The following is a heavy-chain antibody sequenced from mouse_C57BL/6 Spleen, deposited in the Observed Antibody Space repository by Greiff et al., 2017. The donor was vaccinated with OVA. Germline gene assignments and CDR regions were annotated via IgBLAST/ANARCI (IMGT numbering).Heavy chain of an antibody. Sequence: EVQRVESGGGLVKPGGSLKLSCAASGFTFSSYAMSWVRQTPEKRLEWVATISDGGSYTYYPDNVKGRFPISRDNAKNNLYLQMSHLKSEDTAMYYCARELVTTYYAMDYWGQGTSVTVSS. J-gene: IGHJ4*01. V-gene: IGHV5-4*01. CDR2: ISDGGSYT. D-gene: IGHD2-2*01. CDR1: GFTFSSYA. CDR3: ARELVTTYYAMDY.